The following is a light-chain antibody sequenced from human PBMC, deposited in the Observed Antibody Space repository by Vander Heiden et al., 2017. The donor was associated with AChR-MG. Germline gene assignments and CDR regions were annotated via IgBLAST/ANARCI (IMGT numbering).Light chain of an antibody. CDR2: DAS. Sequence: EIVLTQSPATLSLSPGERATLSCRASQSVSIYLAWYQQKPGQPPRLLIYDASNRATDIPARFSGSGSGTDFTLTISSLEPEDFAIYYCQQRSNWPLYTFGQGTKLEIK. CDR1: QSVSIY. V-gene: IGKV3-11*01. J-gene: IGKJ2*01. CDR3: QQRSNWPLYT.